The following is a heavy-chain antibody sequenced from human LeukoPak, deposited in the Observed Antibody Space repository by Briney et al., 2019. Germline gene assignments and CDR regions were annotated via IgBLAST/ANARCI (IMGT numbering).Heavy chain of an antibody. Sequence: ASVKVSCKASGYTFTGYYMHWVRQAPGQGLEWMGWINPNSGGTNYAQKFQGWVTMTRDTSISTAYMELSRLRSDDTAVYYCARSIRKVGATAAYYFDYWGQGTLVTVSS. J-gene: IGHJ4*02. V-gene: IGHV1-2*04. D-gene: IGHD1-26*01. CDR3: ARSIRKVGATAAYYFDY. CDR1: GYTFTGYY. CDR2: INPNSGGT.